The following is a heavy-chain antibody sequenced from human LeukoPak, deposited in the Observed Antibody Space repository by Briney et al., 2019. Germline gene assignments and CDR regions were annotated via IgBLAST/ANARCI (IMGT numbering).Heavy chain of an antibody. CDR1: GFTFSSYS. CDR3: ARDGTILWFGELARSRNWFDP. D-gene: IGHD3-10*01. V-gene: IGHV3-21*01. Sequence: PGGSLRLSCAASGFTFSSYSMNWVRQAPGKGLEWVSSISSSSSYIYYADSVKGRFTISRDNAKNSPYLQMNSLRAEDTAVYYCARDGTILWFGELARSRNWFDPWGQGTLVTVSS. CDR2: ISSSSSYI. J-gene: IGHJ5*02.